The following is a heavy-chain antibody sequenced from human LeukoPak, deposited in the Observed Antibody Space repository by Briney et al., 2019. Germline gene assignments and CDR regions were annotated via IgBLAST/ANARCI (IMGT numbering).Heavy chain of an antibody. CDR2: IYYSGST. CDR3: ARGPVVTASNWFDP. D-gene: IGHD2-21*02. J-gene: IGHJ5*02. Sequence: SETLSLTCTASGGSISSYYWTWIRQPPGKGLEWIGYIYYSGSTNYNPSLKSRVAIPVDTSKNQFSLKLNSVTAADTAVYYCARGPVVTASNWFDPWGQGTQVTVSS. CDR1: GGSISSYY. V-gene: IGHV4-59*01.